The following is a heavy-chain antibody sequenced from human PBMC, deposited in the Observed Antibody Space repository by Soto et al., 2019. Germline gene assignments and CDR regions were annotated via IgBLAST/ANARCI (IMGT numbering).Heavy chain of an antibody. CDR3: APHPGGGGY. J-gene: IGHJ4*02. CDR2: IYSGGYS. CDR1: GFTVSNNY. D-gene: IGHD3-10*01. V-gene: IGHV3-53*01. Sequence: EVQLVESGGGLIQPGGSLGLSCAVSGFTVSNNYMSWVRQAPGKGLEGVSVIYSGGYSAYGDSVKGRFTISRDNSKTTLFLQKNTRGAAAPAVYYGAPHPGGGGYWGQGTLVTVSS.